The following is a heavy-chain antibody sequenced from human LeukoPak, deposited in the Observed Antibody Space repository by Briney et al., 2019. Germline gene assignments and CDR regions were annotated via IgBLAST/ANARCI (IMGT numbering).Heavy chain of an antibody. CDR3: AGMVGGSSSWYVPNYFDY. V-gene: IGHV3-21*03. D-gene: IGHD6-13*01. CDR1: GFTFSSYT. Sequence: GGSLRLSCAASGFTFSSYTINWVRQAPGKGLEWVSSIRGSSSYIFYADSVKGRFTISRDSAKKTLYLQINSLRADDTAVYYCAGMVGGSSSWYVPNYFDYWGQGTLVTVSS. J-gene: IGHJ4*02. CDR2: IRGSSSYI.